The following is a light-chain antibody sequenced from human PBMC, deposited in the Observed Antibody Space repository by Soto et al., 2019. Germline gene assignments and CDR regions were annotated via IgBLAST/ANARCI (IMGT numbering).Light chain of an antibody. V-gene: IGKV3-15*01. CDR1: QSVSSN. Sequence: EIVMKQSPATLSVSPGDRATLSCRASQSVSSNLAWYQQKPGQAPRLLIYGASTRATGIPARFSGSGSGTEFTLTISSLQSEDFAVYYCQQYNSWPPWTFGQGTKVEIK. CDR2: GAS. J-gene: IGKJ1*01. CDR3: QQYNSWPPWT.